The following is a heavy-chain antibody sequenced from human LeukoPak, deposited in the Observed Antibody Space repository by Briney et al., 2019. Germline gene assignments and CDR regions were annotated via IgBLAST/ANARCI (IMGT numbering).Heavy chain of an antibody. CDR3: AKAVGYNTYWYFDL. Sequence: PGGSLRLPCAASGFTFSNYALNWVRQAPGKGLEWVSALSGSGGTTNYANSVKGRFTISRSNSKNTLYLQMNNLSVDDTAVYYCAKAVGYNTYWYFDLWGRGTLVTVSS. J-gene: IGHJ2*01. D-gene: IGHD5-24*01. CDR2: LSGSGGTT. CDR1: GFTFSNYA. V-gene: IGHV3-23*01.